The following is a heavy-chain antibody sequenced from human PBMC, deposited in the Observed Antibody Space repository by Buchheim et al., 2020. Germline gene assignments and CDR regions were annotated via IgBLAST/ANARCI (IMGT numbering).Heavy chain of an antibody. CDR1: GFTLSSYG. Sequence: QVQLVESGGGVVQPGRSLRLSCAASGFTLSSYGMHWVRQAPGRGLEWVAVIWYDGSNKYYADSVKGRFTISRDNSKNTLYLQMNSLRAEDTAVYYCACHTVAGTGDYWGQGTL. D-gene: IGHD6-19*01. CDR2: IWYDGSNK. V-gene: IGHV3-33*01. CDR3: ACHTVAGTGDY. J-gene: IGHJ4*02.